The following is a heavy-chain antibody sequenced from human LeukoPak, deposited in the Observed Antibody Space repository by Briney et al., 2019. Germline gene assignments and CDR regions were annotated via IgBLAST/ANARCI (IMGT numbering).Heavy chain of an antibody. J-gene: IGHJ4*02. CDR1: GGSIIGYY. CDR3: ARDGGYTSHDY. Sequence: SETLSLTCTVSGGSIIGYYWSWMRQPAGKELEYIGRIHTSGSTNYNPSLKSRVTMSVDTSKNQFSLKLTSVTAADTAVYYCARDGGYTSHDYWGQGTLVTVSS. V-gene: IGHV4-4*07. D-gene: IGHD6-19*01. CDR2: IHTSGST.